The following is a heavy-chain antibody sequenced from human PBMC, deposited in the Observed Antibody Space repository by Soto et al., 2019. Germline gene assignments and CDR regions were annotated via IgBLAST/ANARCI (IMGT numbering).Heavy chain of an antibody. CDR3: ARHSLGYQLLYNWFDP. D-gene: IGHD2-2*01. V-gene: IGHV3-23*01. J-gene: IGHJ5*02. CDR2: ISVSGVAT. CDR1: GFKFSTYT. Sequence: LRLACATSGFKFSTYTMSWVPQPPGKRLEWVATISVSGVATYNAYAVKGGCTILLDNTKNTLYLQMNSLKAAETAIFFYARHSLGYQLLYNWFDPWGQGTLITVSS.